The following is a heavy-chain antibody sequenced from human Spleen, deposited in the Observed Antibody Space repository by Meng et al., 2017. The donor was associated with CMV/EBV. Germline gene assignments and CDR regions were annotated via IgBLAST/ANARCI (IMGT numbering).Heavy chain of an antibody. CDR1: GGAISSSSYY. J-gene: IGHJ4*02. V-gene: IGHV4-39*01. CDR2: INYSGST. Sequence: VSGGAISSSSYYWGWIRQPPGKGLEWIGSINYSGSTFYNPSIKSRVTISVDTSKNQFSLKLSSVTAADTAVYYWAGRSYDYGDYRYWGQGTLVTVSS. CDR3: AGRSYDYGDYRY. D-gene: IGHD4-17*01.